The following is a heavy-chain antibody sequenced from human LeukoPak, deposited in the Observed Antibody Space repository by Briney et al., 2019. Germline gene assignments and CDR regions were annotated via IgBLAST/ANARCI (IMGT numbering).Heavy chain of an antibody. Sequence: SETLSLTCAVYGGSFSGYYWSWIRQPPGKGLEWIGEINHSGSTNYNPSLKSRVTISVDTSKNQFSLKLSSVTAADTAVHYCARGAITMVPWFDPWGQGTLVTVSS. J-gene: IGHJ5*02. CDR3: ARGAITMVPWFDP. D-gene: IGHD3-10*01. V-gene: IGHV4-34*01. CDR2: INHSGST. CDR1: GGSFSGYY.